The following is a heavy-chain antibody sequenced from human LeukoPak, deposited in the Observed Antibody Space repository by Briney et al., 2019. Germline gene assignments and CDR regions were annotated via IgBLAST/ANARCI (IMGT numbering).Heavy chain of an antibody. J-gene: IGHJ4*02. CDR1: GFTVSSNY. CDR2: IYSGGST. D-gene: IGHD2-21*02. Sequence: GGSLRLSCAASGFTVSSNYMSWVRQAPGKGLEWVSVIYSGGSTYYADSVKGRFTISRDNSKNTLYLQMNSLRAEDTAVYYCARESGGDSFDYWGQGTLVTVSS. CDR3: ARESGGDSFDY. V-gene: IGHV3-53*01.